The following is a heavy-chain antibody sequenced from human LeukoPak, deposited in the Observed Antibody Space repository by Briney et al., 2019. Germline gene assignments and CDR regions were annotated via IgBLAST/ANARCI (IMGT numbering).Heavy chain of an antibody. CDR3: ARDYDSSGYWEFDY. V-gene: IGHV3-23*01. CDR2: ISGSGGST. D-gene: IGHD3-22*01. Sequence: GGSLRLSCAASGFTFSSYAMSWVRQAPGKGLEWVSAISGSGGSTYYADSVKGRFTISRDNSKNTLYLQMNSLRAEDTAVYYCARDYDSSGYWEFDYWGQGTLVTVSP. CDR1: GFTFSSYA. J-gene: IGHJ4*02.